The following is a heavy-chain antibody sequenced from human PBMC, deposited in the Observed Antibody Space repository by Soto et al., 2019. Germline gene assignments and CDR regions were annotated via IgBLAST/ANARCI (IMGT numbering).Heavy chain of an antibody. D-gene: IGHD6-19*01. CDR1: GYSFTNYG. V-gene: IGHV1-18*01. Sequence: QDQLVQSGAEVKKPGASVTVSCKASGYSFTNYGITWVRQAPGQGLEWMGWISGFNGNTHYAQKIQGRVTMTTDASTRTAYRQQRSLRADVTPVYSCERDRGVAPSVASITHYYNDLDVWGNGTTVTVS. CDR3: ERDRGVAPSVASITHYYNDLDV. CDR2: ISGFNGNT. J-gene: IGHJ6*03.